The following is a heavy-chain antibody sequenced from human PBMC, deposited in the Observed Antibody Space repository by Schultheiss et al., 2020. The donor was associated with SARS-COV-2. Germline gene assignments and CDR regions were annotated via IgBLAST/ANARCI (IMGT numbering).Heavy chain of an antibody. CDR3: AIDTLGDCGGGRCSY. CDR1: GFTFSSYA. D-gene: IGHD2-15*01. Sequence: GGSLRLSCAASGFTFSSYAMHWVRQAPGKGLEWVAVISYDGSNKYYADSVKGRFTISRDNAKNSVHLQMDSLRDEDTAVYYCAIDTLGDCGGGRCSYWGPGTLVTVSS. CDR2: ISYDGSNK. V-gene: IGHV3-30-3*01. J-gene: IGHJ4*01.